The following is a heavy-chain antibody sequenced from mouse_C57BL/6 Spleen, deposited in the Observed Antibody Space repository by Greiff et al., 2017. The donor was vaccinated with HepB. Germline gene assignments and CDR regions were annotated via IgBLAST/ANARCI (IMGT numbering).Heavy chain of an antibody. CDR3: ARWYYGSSYWFDY. CDR2: IYPGDGDT. V-gene: IGHV1-80*01. Sequence: QVQLKESGAELVKPGASVKISCKASGYAFSSYWMNWVKQRPGKGLEWIGQIYPGDGDTNYNGKFKGKATLTADKSSSTAYMQLSSLTSEDSAVYFCARWYYGSSYWFDYWGQGTTLTVSS. D-gene: IGHD1-1*01. CDR1: GYAFSSYW. J-gene: IGHJ2*01.